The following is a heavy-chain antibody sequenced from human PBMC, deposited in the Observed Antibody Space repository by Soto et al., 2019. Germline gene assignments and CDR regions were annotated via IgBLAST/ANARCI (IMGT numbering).Heavy chain of an antibody. D-gene: IGHD6-19*01. V-gene: IGHV3-48*01. J-gene: IGHJ6*02. CDR2: ISSSSSTI. CDR3: TTCVYSSGWYSVLRLQDYYYYGMDV. Sequence: KGLEWVSYISSSSSTIYYADSVKGRFTISRDDSKNTLYLQMNSLKTEDTAVYYCTTCVYSSGWYSVLRLQDYYYYGMDVWGQGTTVTVSS.